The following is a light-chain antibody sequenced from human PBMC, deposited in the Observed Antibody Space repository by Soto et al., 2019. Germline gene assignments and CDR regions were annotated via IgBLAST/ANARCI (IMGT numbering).Light chain of an antibody. CDR3: QQYDYLIT. V-gene: IGKV3-15*01. J-gene: IGKJ5*01. Sequence: ETVMTQSPVTLSLSPGDRASLSCRASHSVRSNLAWYQQKPGQPPRLLIYGASTRASGIPARFSGSGSGTEFTLTISRLEPEDFAVYFCQQYDYLITFGQGTRLEIK. CDR1: HSVRSN. CDR2: GAS.